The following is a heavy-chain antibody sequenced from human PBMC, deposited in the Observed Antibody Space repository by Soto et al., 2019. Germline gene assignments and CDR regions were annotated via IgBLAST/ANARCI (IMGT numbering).Heavy chain of an antibody. CDR1: SGSITGYY. Sequence: PSETLSLTCTVSSGSITGYYWSWIRQPPGKGLEWIGFIRYSGSTNYNPSLSSRVTISVDTSKSQFSLNLSYVTAADTAVYYCVRTITGYAFDSWGQGTRVTVSS. V-gene: IGHV4-59*01. CDR2: IRYSGST. D-gene: IGHD1-20*01. CDR3: VRTITGYAFDS. J-gene: IGHJ4*02.